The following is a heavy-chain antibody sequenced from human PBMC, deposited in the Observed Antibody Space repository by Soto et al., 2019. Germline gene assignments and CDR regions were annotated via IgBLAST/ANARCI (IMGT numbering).Heavy chain of an antibody. Sequence: PSETLSLTCAVSGDSISSANWWSWVRQAPGQGLEWIGEISHSGNANYNPSLKSRVTISLDKSQSHFSLNLSSVTAADTAVYYCASQRVVVAGTTYNWFDPWGQGTLVTVSS. CDR1: GDSISSANW. V-gene: IGHV4-4*02. CDR3: ASQRVVVAGTTYNWFDP. J-gene: IGHJ5*02. CDR2: ISHSGNA. D-gene: IGHD2-15*01.